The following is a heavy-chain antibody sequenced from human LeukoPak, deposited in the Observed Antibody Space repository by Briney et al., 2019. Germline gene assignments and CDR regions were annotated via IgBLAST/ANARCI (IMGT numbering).Heavy chain of an antibody. CDR3: AREHSSGWYPDD. V-gene: IGHV1-2*06. Sequence: VKFSCKASGFPFTGYYIHWVRQAPGQGLEWMGRVNPNSGGTNYAQKFQGRVTMTRDTSISTAYMELSSLRSDDTAVYYCAREHSSGWYPDDWSQGTLVTVSS. J-gene: IGHJ4*02. CDR2: VNPNSGGT. CDR1: GFPFTGYY. D-gene: IGHD6-19*01.